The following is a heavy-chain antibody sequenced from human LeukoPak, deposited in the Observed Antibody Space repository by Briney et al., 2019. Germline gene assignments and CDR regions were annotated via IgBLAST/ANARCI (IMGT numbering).Heavy chain of an antibody. Sequence: SVKVSCKASGGTFSSYTISWVRQAPGQGLEWMGRIIPIFGIANYAQKFQGRVTITADKSTSTAYMELSSLRSEDTAVYYCARGRRPSIAALRDYYYYYMDVWGKGTTVTVSS. D-gene: IGHD6-6*01. J-gene: IGHJ6*03. CDR3: ARGRRPSIAALRDYYYYYMDV. V-gene: IGHV1-69*02. CDR1: GGTFSSYT. CDR2: IIPIFGIA.